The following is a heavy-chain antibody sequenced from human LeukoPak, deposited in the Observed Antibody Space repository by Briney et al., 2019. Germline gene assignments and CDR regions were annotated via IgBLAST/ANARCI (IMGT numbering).Heavy chain of an antibody. CDR3: ARDHSPYCSGGSCYSGYFDY. D-gene: IGHD2-15*01. CDR2: INPNSGGT. CDR1: GYTFTGYY. Sequence: ASVKVSCKASGYTFTGYYMHWVRQAPGQGLEWMGWINPNSGGTNYAQKFQGRVTMTRDTSISTAYMELSRLRSDDTAEYYCARDHSPYCSGGSCYSGYFDYWGQGTLVTVSS. J-gene: IGHJ4*03. V-gene: IGHV1-2*02.